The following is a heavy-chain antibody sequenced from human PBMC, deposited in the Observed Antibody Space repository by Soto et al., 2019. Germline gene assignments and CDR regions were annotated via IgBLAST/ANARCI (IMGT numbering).Heavy chain of an antibody. CDR2: INSDGNST. Sequence: PGKGPVWVSRINSDGNSTSYADSVKGRFTISRDNAKNTLYLQMNSLRAEDTAVYYCARDSGTASRITIFGVVIIPHDAFDIWGQGTMVTVSS. CDR3: ARDSGTASRITIFGVVIIPHDAFDI. V-gene: IGHV3-74*01. J-gene: IGHJ3*02. D-gene: IGHD3-3*01.